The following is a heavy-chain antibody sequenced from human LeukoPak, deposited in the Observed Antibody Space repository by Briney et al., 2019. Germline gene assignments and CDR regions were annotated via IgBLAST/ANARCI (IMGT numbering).Heavy chain of an antibody. CDR3: AKEKAGTDAFDI. J-gene: IGHJ3*02. CDR1: GFTFSTYG. CDR2: LRYDGSNK. D-gene: IGHD6-19*01. V-gene: IGHV3-30*02. Sequence: GGSLRLSCAASGFTFSTYGMHWVRQAPGKGLEWVAFLRYDGSNKYYADSVKGRFTISRDHSKNTLYLQMNSLRADDTAVYYCAKEKAGTDAFDIWGQGTMVTVSS.